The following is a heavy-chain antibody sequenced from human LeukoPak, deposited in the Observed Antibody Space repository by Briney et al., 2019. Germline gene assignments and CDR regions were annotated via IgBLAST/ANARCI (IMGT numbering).Heavy chain of an antibody. CDR2: IIPILGIA. CDR1: GGTFSSYA. CDR3: ARVMGGFGMDV. J-gene: IGHJ6*02. V-gene: IGHV1-69*04. Sequence: VASVKVSCKASGGTFSSYAISWVRQAPGQGLEWMGRIIPILGIANYAQEFQGRVTITADKSTSTAYMELSSLRSEDTAVYYCARVMGGFGMDVWGQGTTVTVSS. D-gene: IGHD1-26*01.